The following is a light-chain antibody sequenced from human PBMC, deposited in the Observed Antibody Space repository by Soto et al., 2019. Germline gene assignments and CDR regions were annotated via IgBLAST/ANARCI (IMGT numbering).Light chain of an antibody. CDR1: SSDVGGYNY. V-gene: IGLV2-14*01. J-gene: IGLJ2*01. Sequence: QSVLTQPASVSGSPGQSITISCTGTSSDVGGYNYVSWYQQHPGKVPKLMIYDVTNRPSGVSNRFSGSKSGNTASLTICGLQAEDEADYYCSSYTGSSTLVVFGGGTKLTVL. CDR2: DVT. CDR3: SSYTGSSTLVV.